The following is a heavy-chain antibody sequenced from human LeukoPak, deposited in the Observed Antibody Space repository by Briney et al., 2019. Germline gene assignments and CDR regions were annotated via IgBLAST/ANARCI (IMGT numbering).Heavy chain of an antibody. D-gene: IGHD5-18*01. Sequence: GGSLRLSCAASGFTFSTYSMNWVRQAPGKGLEWVSYISSSISTMYYADSVEGRFTISRDNAKTSLYLQMNSLRDEDTAIYYCARDGGYSYGYGFDYWGQGTLVTVSS. CDR3: ARDGGYSYGYGFDY. CDR1: GFTFSTYS. J-gene: IGHJ4*02. CDR2: ISSSISTM. V-gene: IGHV3-48*02.